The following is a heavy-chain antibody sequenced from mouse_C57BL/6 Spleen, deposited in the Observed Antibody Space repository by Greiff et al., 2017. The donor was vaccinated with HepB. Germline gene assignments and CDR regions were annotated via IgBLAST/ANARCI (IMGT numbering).Heavy chain of an antibody. CDR1: GYTFTDYN. D-gene: IGHD2-5*01. V-gene: IGHV1-22*01. CDR3: VDYSNYEGVFDY. Sequence: VQLKESGPELVKPGASVKMSCKASGYTFTDYNMHWVKQSHGKSLEWIGYINPNNGGTSYNQKFKGKATLTVNKSSSTAYMELRSLTSEDSAVYYCVDYSNYEGVFDYWGQGTTLTVSS. J-gene: IGHJ2*01. CDR2: INPNNGGT.